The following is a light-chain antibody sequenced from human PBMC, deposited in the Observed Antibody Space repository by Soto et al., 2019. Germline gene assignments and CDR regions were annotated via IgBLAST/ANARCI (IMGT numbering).Light chain of an antibody. CDR1: QSVRSN. V-gene: IGKV3-15*01. CDR3: QQYNNWPYT. Sequence: EIVMTQSPATLSVSPGERAALSCRASQSVRSNFAWYQQKPGQAPRLLVYDASTSATGIPARFSGSGSGTEFTLTISSLQSEDFAVYYCQQYNNWPYTFGQGTKLEIK. CDR2: DAS. J-gene: IGKJ2*01.